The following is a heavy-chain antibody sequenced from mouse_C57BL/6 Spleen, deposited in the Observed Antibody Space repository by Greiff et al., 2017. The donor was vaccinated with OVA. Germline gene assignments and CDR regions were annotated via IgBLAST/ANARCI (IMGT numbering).Heavy chain of an antibody. CDR3: ARSPHSSGYAGFAY. CDR1: GYTFTSYW. J-gene: IGHJ3*01. V-gene: IGHV1-69*01. CDR2: IDPSDSYT. D-gene: IGHD3-2*02. Sequence: QVQLQQPGAELVMPGASVKLSCKASGYTFTSYWMHWVKQRPGQGLEWIGEIDPSDSYTNYNQKFKGKSTLTVEKSSSTAYMQIRSLTSEDPAVYYCARSPHSSGYAGFAYWGQGTLVTVSA.